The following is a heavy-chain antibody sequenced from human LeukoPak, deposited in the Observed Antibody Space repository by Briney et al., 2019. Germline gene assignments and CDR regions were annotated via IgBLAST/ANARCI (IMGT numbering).Heavy chain of an antibody. CDR3: ARHHDYATGQNWFDP. J-gene: IGHJ5*02. D-gene: IGHD4-17*01. CDR2: IYYSGST. V-gene: IGHV4-59*08. Sequence: SETLSLTCTVSGGSISSYYWSWIRQPPGKGLEGIGYIYYSGSTNYNPSLKSRVTISVDTSKNQFSLKLSSVTAADTAVYYCARHHDYATGQNWFDPWGQGTLVTVSS. CDR1: GGSISSYY.